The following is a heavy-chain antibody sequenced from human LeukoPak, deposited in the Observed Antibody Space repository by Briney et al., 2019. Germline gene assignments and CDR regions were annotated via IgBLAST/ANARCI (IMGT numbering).Heavy chain of an antibody. CDR2: ISYEGSNK. J-gene: IGHJ4*02. CDR1: GFTFSSYG. D-gene: IGHD6-13*01. V-gene: IGHV3-30*18. Sequence: PGRSLRLSCAAPGFTFSSYGMHWVRQAPGKGLEWVAVISYEGSNKYYADSVKGRFTISRDNSKNTLYLQINSLRAEDTAVYYCAKEYRGSWYSLDYWGQGTVVTVSS. CDR3: AKEYRGSWYSLDY.